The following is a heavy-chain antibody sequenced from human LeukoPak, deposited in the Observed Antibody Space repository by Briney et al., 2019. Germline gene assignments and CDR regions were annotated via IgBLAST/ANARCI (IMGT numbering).Heavy chain of an antibody. Sequence: ASVKVSCKASGYTFTSYDINWVRQATGQGLEWMGWMNPNSGNTGYAQKFQGRVTMTRNTSISTAYMELSSLRFEDTAVYYCASTPSVSGNWFDPWGQGTLVTVSS. J-gene: IGHJ5*02. CDR2: MNPNSGNT. CDR3: ASTPSVSGNWFDP. D-gene: IGHD5/OR15-5a*01. V-gene: IGHV1-8*01. CDR1: GYTFTSYD.